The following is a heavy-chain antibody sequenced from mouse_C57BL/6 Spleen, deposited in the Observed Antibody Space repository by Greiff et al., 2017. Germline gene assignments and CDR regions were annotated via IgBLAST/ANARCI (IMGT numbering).Heavy chain of an antibody. J-gene: IGHJ4*01. Sequence: QVQLQQSGPGLVQPSQSLSITCTVSGFSLTSYGVHWVRQSPGKGLEWLGVIWSGGSTDYNAAFISRLSISKDNSKSQVFFKMNSLQADDTAIYYCARPYDGYYAMDYWGQGTAVTVSS. CDR2: IWSGGST. V-gene: IGHV2-2*01. CDR1: GFSLTSYG. CDR3: ARPYDGYYAMDY. D-gene: IGHD2-3*01.